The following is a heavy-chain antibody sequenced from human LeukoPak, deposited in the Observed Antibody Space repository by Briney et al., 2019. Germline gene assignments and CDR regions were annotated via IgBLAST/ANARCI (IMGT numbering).Heavy chain of an antibody. CDR2: FFHSGST. J-gene: IGHJ5*02. Sequence: SETLSLTCTVSGGSISSSSYSWGWIRQPPGKGLEWIGNFFHSGSTYYNPPLRSRVTISVDTSKNQFSLKLISVTAADTALYYCARLGAQWLEYGWFDPWGQGTLVTVSS. CDR3: ARLGAQWLEYGWFDP. CDR1: GGSISSSSYS. V-gene: IGHV4-39*01. D-gene: IGHD6-19*01.